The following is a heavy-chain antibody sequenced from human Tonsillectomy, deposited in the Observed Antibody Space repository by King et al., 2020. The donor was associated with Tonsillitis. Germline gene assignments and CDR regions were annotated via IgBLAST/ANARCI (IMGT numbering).Heavy chain of an antibody. CDR1: GFTFSSYG. Sequence: VQLVESGGGVVQPGRSLRLSCAASGFTFSSYGMHWVRQAPGKGLEWVAVISYDGSNKYYADSVKGRFTISRDNSKNTLYLQMNSLRAEDTAVYYCATDYSGSYSVIDAWGQGTLVTVSS. D-gene: IGHD1-26*01. CDR2: ISYDGSNK. V-gene: IGHV3-33*05. CDR3: ATDYSGSYSVIDA. J-gene: IGHJ5*02.